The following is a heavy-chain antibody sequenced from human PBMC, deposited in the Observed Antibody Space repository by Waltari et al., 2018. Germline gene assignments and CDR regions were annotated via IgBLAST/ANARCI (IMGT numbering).Heavy chain of an antibody. D-gene: IGHD3-3*01. CDR3: ARAGVTIFGVVIGGYGMDV. V-gene: IGHV4-30-4*08. J-gene: IGHJ6*02. Sequence: QVQLQESGPGLVKPSQTLSLTCPVSGGSISSGDYYWSWIRQPPGKGLEWIGYIYYSGSTYYNPSLKSRVTISVDTSKNQFSLKLSSVTAADTAVYYCARAGVTIFGVVIGGYGMDVWGQGTTVTVSS. CDR1: GGSISSGDYY. CDR2: IYYSGST.